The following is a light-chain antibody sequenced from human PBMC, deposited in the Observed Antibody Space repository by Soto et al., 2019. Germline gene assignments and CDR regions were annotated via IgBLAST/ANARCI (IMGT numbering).Light chain of an antibody. V-gene: IGLV2-14*01. CDR2: EVS. CDR3: SSYTSSITLV. CDR1: SSDVGGYNY. Sequence: QSALTQPASVSGSPGQSITISCTGTSSDVGGYNYVSWYQQFPGKAPQLMIYEVSNRPSGVSNRFSGSKSGNTASLTISGLQAEDEADYYCSSYTSSITLVFGGGTKLTVL. J-gene: IGLJ3*02.